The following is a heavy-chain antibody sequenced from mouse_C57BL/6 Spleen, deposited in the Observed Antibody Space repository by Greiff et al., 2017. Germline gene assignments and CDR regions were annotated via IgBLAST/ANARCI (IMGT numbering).Heavy chain of an antibody. CDR3: ARSFYYDYEIFAY. CDR2: INPSTGGT. J-gene: IGHJ3*01. Sequence: EVMLVESGPELVKPGASVKISCKASGYSFTGYYMNWVKQSPEKSLEWIGEINPSTGGTSYNQKFKAKATLTVDKSSSTAYMQLKSLTSEDSAVYYCARSFYYDYEIFAYWGQGTLVTVSA. D-gene: IGHD2-4*01. V-gene: IGHV1-42*01. CDR1: GYSFTGYY.